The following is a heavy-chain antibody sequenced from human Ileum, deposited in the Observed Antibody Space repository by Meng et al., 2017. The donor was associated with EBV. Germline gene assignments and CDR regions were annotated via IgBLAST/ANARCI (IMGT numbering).Heavy chain of an antibody. V-gene: IGHV7-4-1*02. Sequence: QVQLVQSGAEVKKXXAPVRVPXKASGYTFTSYENKWVRQAPGQGLEWMGWINTNTGNPTYAQGFTRRFVFSLDTSFRTAYLQISSLKAEDTAVYYCARVAPSGYRYFDYWGQGTLVTVSS. CDR3: ARVAPSGYRYFDY. J-gene: IGHJ4*02. D-gene: IGHD3-3*01. CDR2: INTNTGNP. CDR1: GYTFTSYE.